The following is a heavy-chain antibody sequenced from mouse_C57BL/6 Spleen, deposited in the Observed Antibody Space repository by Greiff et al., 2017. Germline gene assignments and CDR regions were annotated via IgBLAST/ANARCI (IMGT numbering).Heavy chain of an antibody. D-gene: IGHD2-4*01. CDR3: ARHYDYDRDWYFDV. Sequence: EVQGVESGGGLVKPGGSLKLSCAASGFTFSSYTMSWVRQTPEKRLEWVATISGGGGNTYYPDSVKGRFTISRDNAKNTLYLKMSSLRSEDTALYYCARHYDYDRDWYFDVWGTGTTVTVSS. CDR1: GFTFSSYT. CDR2: ISGGGGNT. V-gene: IGHV5-9*01. J-gene: IGHJ1*03.